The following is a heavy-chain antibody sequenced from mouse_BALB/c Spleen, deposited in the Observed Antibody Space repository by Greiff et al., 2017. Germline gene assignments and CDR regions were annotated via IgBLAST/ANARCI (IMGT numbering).Heavy chain of an antibody. CDR3: ARNKYGNYEDYAMDY. CDR1: GFSLTSYG. J-gene: IGHJ4*01. D-gene: IGHD2-10*02. V-gene: IGHV2-4-1*01. Sequence: VQLQQSGPGLVQPSQSLSITCTVSGFSLTSYGVHWVRQSPGKGLEWLGVIWSGGSTDYNAAFISRLSISKDNSKSQVFFKMNSLQADDTAIYYCARNKYGNYEDYAMDYWGQGTSVTVSS. CDR2: IWSGGST.